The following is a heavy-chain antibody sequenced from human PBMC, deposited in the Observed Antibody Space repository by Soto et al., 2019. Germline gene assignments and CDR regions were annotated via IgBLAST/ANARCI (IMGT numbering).Heavy chain of an antibody. CDR2: IYTSGST. CDR1: GGSISSYY. J-gene: IGHJ6*02. V-gene: IGHV4-4*07. Sequence: TSETLSLTCTVSGGSISSYYWSWIRQPAGKGLEWIGRIYTSGSTNYNPSLKSRVTMSVDTSKNQFSLKLSSVTAADTAVYYCARDALNWNYVSGQVPYYYYGMDVWGQGTTVTVSS. D-gene: IGHD1-7*01. CDR3: ARDALNWNYVSGQVPYYYYGMDV.